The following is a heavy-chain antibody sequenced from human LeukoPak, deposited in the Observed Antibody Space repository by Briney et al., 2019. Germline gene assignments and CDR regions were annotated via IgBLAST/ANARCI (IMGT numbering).Heavy chain of an antibody. CDR1: GGSISSGSYY. J-gene: IGHJ4*02. V-gene: IGHV4-61*02. Sequence: SETLSLTCTVSGGSISSGSYYWSWIRQPAGKGLEWIGRTYTSGSTNYNPSLKSRVTISVDTSKNQFSLKLSSVTAADTAVYYCARVSRGYSGYAGDYWGQGTLVTVSS. CDR3: ARVSRGYSGYAGDY. CDR2: TYTSGST. D-gene: IGHD5-12*01.